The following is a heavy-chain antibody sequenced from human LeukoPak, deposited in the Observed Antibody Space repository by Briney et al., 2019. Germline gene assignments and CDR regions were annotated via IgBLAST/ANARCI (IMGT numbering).Heavy chain of an antibody. CDR3: ARGGGSGRGNWFDP. D-gene: IGHD3-10*01. CDR2: VYYSGST. V-gene: IGHV4-59*01. CDR1: GGSISPYY. J-gene: IGHJ5*02. Sequence: SETLSLTCTVSGGSISPYYWSWIRQPPGKGLEWIGYVYYSGSTNYNPSPKSRVTISVDTSKSQFSLKLTSVTAADTAVYYCARGGGSGRGNWFDPWGQGTLVTVSS.